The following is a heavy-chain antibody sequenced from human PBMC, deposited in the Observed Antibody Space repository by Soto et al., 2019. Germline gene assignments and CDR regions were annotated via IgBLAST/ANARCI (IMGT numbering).Heavy chain of an antibody. CDR2: INHSGST. V-gene: IGHV4-34*01. CDR1: GGSFSGYY. J-gene: IGHJ4*02. Sequence: QVQLQQWGAGLLKPSETLSLTCAVYGGSFSGYYWSWIRQPPGKGLEWIGEINHSGSTNYNPSLKSRVTISVDTSKNQFSLKLSSVTAADTAVYYCARAAAGSSPAWYWGQGTLVTVSS. CDR3: ARAAAGSSPAWY. D-gene: IGHD6-13*01.